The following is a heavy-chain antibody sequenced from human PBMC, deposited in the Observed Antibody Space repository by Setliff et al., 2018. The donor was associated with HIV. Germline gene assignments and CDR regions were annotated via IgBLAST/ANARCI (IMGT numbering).Heavy chain of an antibody. CDR2: INAGSGNT. CDR3: ARVRCSGANCFNWFVF. D-gene: IGHD2-15*01. CDR1: GYSFSNFA. V-gene: IGHV1-3*01. J-gene: IGHJ5*01. Sequence: AASVKVSCKASGYSFSNFAIHWVRQAPGQRLEWLGWINAGSGNTRYSQKFQDRLTITRDTSARTVYMELSSRKSEDTAVYYCARVRCSGANCFNWFVFWGQGTPVTVSS.